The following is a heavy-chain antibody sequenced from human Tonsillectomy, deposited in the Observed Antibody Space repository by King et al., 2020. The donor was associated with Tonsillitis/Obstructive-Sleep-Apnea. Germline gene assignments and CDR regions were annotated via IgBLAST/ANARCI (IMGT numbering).Heavy chain of an antibody. V-gene: IGHV4-39*01. J-gene: IGHJ4*02. CDR3: ARQEEGVTVSIDY. CDR1: GGSISSSSYY. D-gene: IGHD4-17*01. Sequence: QMQLQESGPGLVKPSETLSLTCTVSGGSISSSSYYWGWIRQPPGKGLEWIGSIYYSGSTYYNPSLKSRVTISVDTSKNQFSLKLSSLTAADTAVYYCARQEEGVTVSIDYWGQGTLVTVSS. CDR2: IYYSGST.